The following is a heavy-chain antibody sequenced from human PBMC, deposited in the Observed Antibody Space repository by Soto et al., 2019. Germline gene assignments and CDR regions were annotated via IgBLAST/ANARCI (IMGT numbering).Heavy chain of an antibody. CDR2: VIHTGRT. CDR3: ARSPKYSDFPYYFDF. D-gene: IGHD4-17*01. J-gene: IGHJ4*02. V-gene: IGHV4-34*12. CDR1: ARSFSGYY. Sequence: SETLSLTCTVYARSFSGYYWSWIRQPPGKGLEWIGEVIHTGRTNYNPSLKGRVTISVDTSKNQFSLNLSSVTAADTAMYYCARSPKYSDFPYYFDFWGQGTQVTVSS.